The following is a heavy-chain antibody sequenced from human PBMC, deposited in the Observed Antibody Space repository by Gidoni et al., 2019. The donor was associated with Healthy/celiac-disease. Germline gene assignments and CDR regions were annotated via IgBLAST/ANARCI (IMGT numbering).Heavy chain of an antibody. CDR2: FDPEDGET. Sequence: QVQLVQSGAEVKKPGASVKVSCKVSGYTLTDLSMHWVRQAPGKGLEWMGGFDPEDGETIYAQKFQGRVTITEDTSTDTAYMELSSLRSEDTAVYYCATAGGNQHWNDVGGAFDYWGQGTLVTVSS. CDR3: ATAGGNQHWNDVGGAFDY. CDR1: GYTLTDLS. V-gene: IGHV1-24*01. J-gene: IGHJ4*02. D-gene: IGHD1-1*01.